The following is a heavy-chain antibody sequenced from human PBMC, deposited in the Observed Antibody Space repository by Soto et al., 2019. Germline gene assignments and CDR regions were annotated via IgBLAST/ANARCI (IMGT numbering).Heavy chain of an antibody. J-gene: IGHJ6*02. CDR1: SITFSSYG. CDR3: AKGNLKEWCMDV. D-gene: IGHD3-3*01. Sequence: VQLVESGGGVVQPGRSLRISCAASSITFSSYGMHWDRQAPAKGLGRVEVISYDGSNKYYADSVKGRFTISTDNSKNPLYLQMNSLRAEDTAVYYCAKGNLKEWCMDVCGQGTTVTVSS. V-gene: IGHV3-30*18. CDR2: ISYDGSNK.